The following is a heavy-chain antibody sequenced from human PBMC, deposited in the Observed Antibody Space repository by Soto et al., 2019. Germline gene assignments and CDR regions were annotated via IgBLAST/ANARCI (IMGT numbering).Heavy chain of an antibody. CDR3: ARDPLTVAGTGISADP. J-gene: IGHJ5*02. CDR2: IYTSGST. CDR1: GGSISSYY. D-gene: IGHD6-19*01. Sequence: PSETLSLTCTASGGSISSYYWSWIRQPAGKGLEWIGRIYTSGSTNYNPSLKSRVTMSVDTSKNQFSLKLSSVTAADTAVYYCARDPLTVAGTGISADPWGQGTLVTVSS. V-gene: IGHV4-4*07.